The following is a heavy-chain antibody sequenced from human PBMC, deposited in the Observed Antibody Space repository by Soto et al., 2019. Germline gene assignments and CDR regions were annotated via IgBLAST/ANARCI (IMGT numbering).Heavy chain of an antibody. CDR3: VRVKETSGWRAFDY. CDR1: GFTFSGFW. D-gene: IGHD6-19*01. J-gene: IGHJ4*02. Sequence: EVELVESGGGLVQPGGSLRLSCTASGFTFSGFWMHWVRQAPGKGLVWVSRINGDGSVTNYADSVKGRFTISRDNAKNTLYLQMNSLRVEDTAVYYCVRVKETSGWRAFDYWGQGTLVTVSS. CDR2: INGDGSVT. V-gene: IGHV3-74*01.